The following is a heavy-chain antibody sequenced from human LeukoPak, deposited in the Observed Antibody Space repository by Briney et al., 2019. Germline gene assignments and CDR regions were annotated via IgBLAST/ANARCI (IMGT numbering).Heavy chain of an antibody. V-gene: IGHV4-59*01. CDR3: ARGKAEHFSYFYDSSGYPLLYFDS. J-gene: IGHJ4*02. Sequence: TSETLSLTCTVSTGSINSYYWNWIRQPPGEGLEWVGYIYYSGTTKYNPSLKSRVTISLDTSKNQFSLRLSSVTAADTAVYYCARGKAEHFSYFYDSSGYPLLYFDSWGQGTLVTASS. CDR1: TGSINSYY. CDR2: IYYSGTT. D-gene: IGHD3-22*01.